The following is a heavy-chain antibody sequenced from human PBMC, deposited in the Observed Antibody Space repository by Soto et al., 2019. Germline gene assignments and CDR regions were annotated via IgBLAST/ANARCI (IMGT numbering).Heavy chain of an antibody. D-gene: IGHD1-20*01. Sequence: ASVKVSCKASGYTFTSYYMHWVRQAPGQGLEWMGIINPSGGSTSYAQKFQGRVTMTRDTPTSTVYMELSSLRSEDTAVYYCARDLSITEPYYYGMDVWGQGTTVTVSS. J-gene: IGHJ6*02. V-gene: IGHV1-46*01. CDR1: GYTFTSYY. CDR2: INPSGGST. CDR3: ARDLSITEPYYYGMDV.